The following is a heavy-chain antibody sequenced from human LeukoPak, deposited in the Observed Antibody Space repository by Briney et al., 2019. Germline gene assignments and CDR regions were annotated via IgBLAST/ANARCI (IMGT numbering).Heavy chain of an antibody. CDR3: ARDGSSVYDF. CDR1: GYTFTDYF. J-gene: IGHJ4*02. V-gene: IGHV1-2*02. CDR2: IDASNGAT. Sequence: ASVKVSCKASGYTFTDYFIHWVRKAPGRGLEWMGWIDASNGATSNTQTLEGRVIITRDTSIGAVYMELSRLTSDDTAVYYCARDGSSVYDFWGQGTLVTVSS.